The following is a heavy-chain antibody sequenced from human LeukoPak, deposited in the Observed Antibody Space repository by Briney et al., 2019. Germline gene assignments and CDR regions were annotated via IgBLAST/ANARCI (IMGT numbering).Heavy chain of an antibody. V-gene: IGHV3-48*01. CDR1: GFTFSNYW. CDR2: ISSSSSTI. J-gene: IGHJ4*02. Sequence: GGSLRLSSAASGFTFSNYWMTWVRQAPGKGLEWVSYISSSSSTICYADSVKGRFTISRDNAKNSLYLQMNSLRAEDTAVYYCARDKFGGTDYWGQGTLVTVSS. CDR3: ARDKFGGTDY. D-gene: IGHD3-16*01.